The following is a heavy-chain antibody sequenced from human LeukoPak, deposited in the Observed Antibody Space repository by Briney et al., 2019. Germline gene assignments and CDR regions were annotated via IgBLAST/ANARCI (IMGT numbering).Heavy chain of an antibody. J-gene: IGHJ4*02. Sequence: ASVKVSCKGSGYIFTSYEINWVRQAPGQGLEWMGWMNPNSGNTAYEQKFQGRVSMTRNTSINTAYMELSSLRSEDTAMYYCARANYYGSGKKDLDYWGQGTLVTVSS. D-gene: IGHD3-10*01. CDR3: ARANYYGSGKKDLDY. V-gene: IGHV1-8*01. CDR1: GYIFTSYE. CDR2: MNPNSGNT.